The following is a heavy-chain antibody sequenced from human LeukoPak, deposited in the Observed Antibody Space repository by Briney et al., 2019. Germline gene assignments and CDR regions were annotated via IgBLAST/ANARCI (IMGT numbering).Heavy chain of an antibody. D-gene: IGHD2-2*01. CDR1: GGSISSSNW. V-gene: IGHV4-4*02. J-gene: IGHJ3*02. CDR3: ARACCSCTPHAFDI. CDR2: IYHSGST. Sequence: PSETLSLTCAVSGGSISSSNWWSWVRQPPGKGLEWIGEIYHSGSTNYNPSLKSRVTISVDKSKNQFSLKLSSVTAADTAVYYCARACCSCTPHAFDIWGQGTMVTVSS.